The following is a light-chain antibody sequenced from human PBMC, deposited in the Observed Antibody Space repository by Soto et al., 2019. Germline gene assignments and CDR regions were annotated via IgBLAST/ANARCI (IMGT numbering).Light chain of an antibody. CDR3: QQYCSSPGT. V-gene: IGKV3-20*01. CDR2: GAA. J-gene: IGKJ2*02. Sequence: EIVLTQSPGTLSLSPGERATLSCRASQSVSNNYLAWYQQKPGQAPRLLISGAASRATGIPYRFSGGGSGTDFTLTISRVEPEAFASYSCQQYCSSPGTFGQGTKLEIK. CDR1: QSVSNNY.